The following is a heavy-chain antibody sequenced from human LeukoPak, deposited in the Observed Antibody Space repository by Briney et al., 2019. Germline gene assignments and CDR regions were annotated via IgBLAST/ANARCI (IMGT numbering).Heavy chain of an antibody. CDR2: ITSSSSYI. CDR1: GFTFTSYN. Sequence: GGSLRLSCAASGFTFTSYNMNWVRQAPGKGLEWVSSITSSSSYIYYADSVKGRFTISRDNAKNSLYLQMNSLRAEDTAVYYCARDDGSWQWLGNWGQGTLVTVSS. J-gene: IGHJ4*02. V-gene: IGHV3-21*04. CDR3: ARDDGSWQWLGN. D-gene: IGHD6-19*01.